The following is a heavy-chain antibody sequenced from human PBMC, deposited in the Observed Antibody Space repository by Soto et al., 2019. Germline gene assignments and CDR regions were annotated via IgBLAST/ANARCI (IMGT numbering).Heavy chain of an antibody. D-gene: IGHD6-19*01. J-gene: IGHJ4*02. Sequence: GGSLRLSCAASGFIFSSSWMTWVRQAPGKGLEWVANIKPDGSEVYYADSVKGRFTISRDNPRNSLYLQMSSLKASDTAMYYCARHDDSSGWYSAFMDYWGQGTLVTVSS. V-gene: IGHV3-7*03. CDR1: GFIFSSSW. CDR3: ARHDDSSGWYSAFMDY. CDR2: IKPDGSEV.